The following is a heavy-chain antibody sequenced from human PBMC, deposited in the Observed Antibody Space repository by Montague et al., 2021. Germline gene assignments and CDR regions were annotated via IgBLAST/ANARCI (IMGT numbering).Heavy chain of an antibody. CDR2: VSHGGRT. CDR3: ARERDCYYYMDI. CDR1: RSLINSDYY. Sequence: SETLSLTCTVSRSLINSDYYWGWIRPPPGKGLEWMGSVSHGGRTYYNPSLKSRVTISVDTSNNHFSLNLSSVTAADTAMYYCARERDCYYYMDIWGKGTTITVSS. J-gene: IGHJ6*03. V-gene: IGHV4-38-2*02.